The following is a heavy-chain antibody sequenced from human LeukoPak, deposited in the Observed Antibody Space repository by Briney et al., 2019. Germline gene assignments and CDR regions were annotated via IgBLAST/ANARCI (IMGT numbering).Heavy chain of an antibody. V-gene: IGHV3-23*01. CDR3: ARWVAARSAFDI. J-gene: IGHJ3*02. D-gene: IGHD6-6*01. Sequence: GGSLRLSCATSGFTFSSYAMSWVRQAPGKGLEWVSSISGSGGNTYYADSVKGRFTVSRDYSKNTLYLQMNSLRAEDTAVYYCARWVAARSAFDIWGQGTMVTVSS. CDR2: ISGSGGNT. CDR1: GFTFSSYA.